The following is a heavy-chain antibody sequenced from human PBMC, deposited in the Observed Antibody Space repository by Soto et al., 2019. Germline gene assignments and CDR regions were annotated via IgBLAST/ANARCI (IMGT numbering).Heavy chain of an antibody. J-gene: IGHJ3*02. CDR1: GGSISSYY. CDR3: ASSSPHYDFWSGYSFWDAFDI. Sequence: QVQLQESGPGLVKPSETLSLTCTVSGGSISSYYWSWIRQPPGKGLEWIGYISYSGSTNYNPSLKRRVTISVDTSKNQFSLKLSSVTAADTAVYYCASSSPHYDFWSGYSFWDAFDIWGQGTMVNVSS. CDR2: ISYSGST. V-gene: IGHV4-59*01. D-gene: IGHD3-3*01.